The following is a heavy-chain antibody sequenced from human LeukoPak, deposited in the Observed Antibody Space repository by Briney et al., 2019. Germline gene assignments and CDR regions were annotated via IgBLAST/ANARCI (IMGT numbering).Heavy chain of an antibody. D-gene: IGHD6-6*01. J-gene: IGHJ4*02. Sequence: GGSLRLSCAASGFTFSSYSMNWVRQAPGKGLEWVSSISSSSSYIYYADSVKGRFTISRDNAKNSLYLQMNSLRAEDTAVYYCARVRGAARPGDYWGQGTLVSVSS. CDR3: ARVRGAARPGDY. CDR2: ISSSSSYI. CDR1: GFTFSSYS. V-gene: IGHV3-21*01.